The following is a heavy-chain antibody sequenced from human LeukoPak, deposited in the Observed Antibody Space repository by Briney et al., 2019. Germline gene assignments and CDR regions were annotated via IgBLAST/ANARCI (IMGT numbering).Heavy chain of an antibody. CDR2: INPNSGGT. Sequence: ASVKVSCKASGYTFTGYYMHWVRQAPGQGLAWMGWINPNSGGTNYAQKFQGRVTMTRGTSISTAYMELSRLRSDDTAVYYCAREMEWEVPDAFDIWGQGTMVTVSS. V-gene: IGHV1-2*02. J-gene: IGHJ3*02. D-gene: IGHD1-26*01. CDR1: GYTFTGYY. CDR3: AREMEWEVPDAFDI.